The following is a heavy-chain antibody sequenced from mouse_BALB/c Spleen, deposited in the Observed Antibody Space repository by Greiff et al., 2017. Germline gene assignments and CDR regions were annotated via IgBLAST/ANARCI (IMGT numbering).Heavy chain of an antibody. V-gene: IGHV5-4*02. J-gene: IGHJ3*01. CDR2: ISDGGSYT. D-gene: IGHD1-1*01. CDR1: GFTFSDYY. CDR3: ASERAITTVVPAY. Sequence: EVKLVESGGGLVKPGGSLKLSCAASGFTFSDYYMYWVRQTPEKGLEWVATISDGGSYTYYPDSVKGRVTISRDNAKNKLYLQMSSLKSEDTAMYACASERAITTVVPAYWGQGTLVTVSA.